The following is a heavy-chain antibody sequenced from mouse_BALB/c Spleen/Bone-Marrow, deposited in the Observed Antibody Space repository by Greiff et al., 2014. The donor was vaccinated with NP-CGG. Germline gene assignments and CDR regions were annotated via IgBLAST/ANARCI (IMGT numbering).Heavy chain of an antibody. Sequence: QVQLKQSGAELVRPGTSVKVSCKGSGYAFTNYLIEWVKQRPGQGLEWIGVINSGSGGTEYNEKFKGKATLTADKSSSTAYMQLSSLTSDDSAVYFCARAITDAMDYWGQGTSVTVSS. CDR1: GYAFTNYL. V-gene: IGHV1-54*01. CDR2: INSGSGGT. J-gene: IGHJ4*01. D-gene: IGHD2-4*01. CDR3: ARAITDAMDY.